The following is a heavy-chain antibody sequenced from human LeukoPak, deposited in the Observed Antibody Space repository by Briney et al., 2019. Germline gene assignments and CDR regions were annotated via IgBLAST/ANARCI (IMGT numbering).Heavy chain of an antibody. V-gene: IGHV1-24*01. CDR1: GYTLTELS. J-gene: IGHJ4*02. CDR3: ATDPAVARPNYFDY. Sequence: GASVNVSCKVSGYTLTELSMHWVRQAPGKGLEWMGGFDPEDGETIYAQKFQGRVTMTEDTSTDTAYMELSSLRSEDTAVYYCATDPAVARPNYFDYCGQGTLVTVSS. D-gene: IGHD6-19*01. CDR2: FDPEDGET.